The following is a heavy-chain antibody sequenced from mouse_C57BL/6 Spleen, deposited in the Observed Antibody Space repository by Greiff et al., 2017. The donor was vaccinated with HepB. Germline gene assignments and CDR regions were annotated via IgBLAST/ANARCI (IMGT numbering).Heavy chain of an antibody. J-gene: IGHJ4*01. V-gene: IGHV5-17*01. Sequence: EVKVVESGGGLVKPGGSLKLSCAASGFTFSDYGMHWVRQAPEKGLEWVAYISSGSSTIYYADTVKGRFTISRDNAKNTLFLQMTSLRSEDTAMYYCARPPYSNYAMDYWGQGTSVTVSS. CDR1: GFTFSDYG. CDR2: ISSGSSTI. D-gene: IGHD2-5*01. CDR3: ARPPYSNYAMDY.